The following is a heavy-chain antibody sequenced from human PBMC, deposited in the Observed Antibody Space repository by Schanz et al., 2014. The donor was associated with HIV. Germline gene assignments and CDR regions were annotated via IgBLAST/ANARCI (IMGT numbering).Heavy chain of an antibody. J-gene: IGHJ3*02. CDR3: ASGRFDTVIWWGDAFLI. CDR1: GYTFTDFF. V-gene: IGHV1-69*01. CDR2: FIPIFGTT. D-gene: IGHD5-18*01. Sequence: QVQLVQSGAEVKKPGASVKVSCKASGYTFTDFFIHWVRQAPGQGLEWMGGFIPIFGTTNYAQKFQGRVTITADESTSTAYMELSSLRSEDTAVYYCASGRFDTVIWWGDAFLIWGRGTMVTVSS.